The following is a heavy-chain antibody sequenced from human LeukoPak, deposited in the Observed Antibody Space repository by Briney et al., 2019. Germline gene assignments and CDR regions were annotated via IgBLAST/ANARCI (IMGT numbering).Heavy chain of an antibody. J-gene: IGHJ5*02. Sequence: SQTLSLTCAISGDSVSSKNVAWNWIRQPPGKGLEWIGYIYYTGSTNYNPSLKTRVTISIDTSKSQFSLKLTSVTAADTAVYYCARAPIPYDRSRTDYRFDPWGQGTLVTVAS. D-gene: IGHD3-22*01. V-gene: IGHV4-61*01. CDR2: IYYTGST. CDR3: ARAPIPYDRSRTDYRFDP. CDR1: GDSVSSKNVA.